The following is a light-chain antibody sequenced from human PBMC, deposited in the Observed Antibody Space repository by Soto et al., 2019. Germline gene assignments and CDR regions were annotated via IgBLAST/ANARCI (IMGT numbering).Light chain of an antibody. J-gene: IGKJ1*01. V-gene: IGKV1-5*03. CDR3: QQYDIYPWT. CDR1: QSIRIS. CDR2: EAS. Sequence: DIQMTQSPATLSASVGDRVTITCRASQSIRISLAWCQQKPGKAPNLLIYEASILETGGPSRLSGSASGTEVTLTISSLQPDDVAPYYCQQYDIYPWTFGHGTKVEI.